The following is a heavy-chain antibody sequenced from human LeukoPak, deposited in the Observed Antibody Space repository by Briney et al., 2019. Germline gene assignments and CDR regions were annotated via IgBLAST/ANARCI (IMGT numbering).Heavy chain of an antibody. D-gene: IGHD4-11*01. CDR2: IYYSGST. V-gene: IGHV4-59*01. Sequence: SENLSLTCTVSGGSISSYYWSWIRQPPGKGLEWIGYIYYSGSTNYNPSLKSRVTISVDTSKNQFSLKLSSVTAADTAVYYCARTPTVTTRGYYYYLDVWGKGTTVTVSS. J-gene: IGHJ6*03. CDR3: ARTPTVTTRGYYYYLDV. CDR1: GGSISSYY.